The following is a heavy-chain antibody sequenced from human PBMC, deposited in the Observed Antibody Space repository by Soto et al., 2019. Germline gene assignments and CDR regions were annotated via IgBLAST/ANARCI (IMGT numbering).Heavy chain of an antibody. J-gene: IGHJ6*03. Sequence: SETLSLTCTVSGGSISSYYWSWIRQPPGKGLEWIGYIYYSGSTNYNPSLKSRVTISVDTSKNQFSLKLSSVTAADTAVYYCARQWGFWSGQNYYYYMDVWGKGTTVTVSS. CDR2: IYYSGST. D-gene: IGHD3-3*01. CDR3: ARQWGFWSGQNYYYYMDV. V-gene: IGHV4-59*08. CDR1: GGSISSYY.